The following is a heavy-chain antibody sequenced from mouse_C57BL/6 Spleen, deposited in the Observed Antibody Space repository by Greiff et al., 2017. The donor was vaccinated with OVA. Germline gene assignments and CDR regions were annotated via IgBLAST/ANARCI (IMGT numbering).Heavy chain of an antibody. CDR2: FYPGSGSI. D-gene: IGHD1-1*01. CDR1: GYTFTEYT. V-gene: IGHV1-62-2*01. Sequence: QVQLQQSGAELVKPGASVKLSCKASGYTFTEYTIHWVKQRSGQGLEWIGWFYPGSGSIKYNEKFKDKATLTAAKSSSTVYMELSRLTSEDSAVYFCARHERSRSYYYGSSLDYWGQGTTLTVSS. J-gene: IGHJ2*01. CDR3: ARHERSRSYYYGSSLDY.